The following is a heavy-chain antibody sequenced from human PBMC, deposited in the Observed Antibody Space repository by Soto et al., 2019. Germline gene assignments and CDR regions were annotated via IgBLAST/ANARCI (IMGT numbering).Heavy chain of an antibody. D-gene: IGHD1-26*01. CDR1: GYIFSNFG. V-gene: IGHV1-18*01. CDR2: ISGYNGNT. Sequence: QVQLVQSGPEVKKPGASAKVSCKTSGYIFSNFGISWMRQVPGQGLEWMGWISGYNGNTNYAQKFQDRVTLTTDTSTNTAYMELRSLRSDDTAVHYCARASGGGVGTTSYWGQGTLVTVSS. CDR3: ARASGGGVGTTSY. J-gene: IGHJ4*02.